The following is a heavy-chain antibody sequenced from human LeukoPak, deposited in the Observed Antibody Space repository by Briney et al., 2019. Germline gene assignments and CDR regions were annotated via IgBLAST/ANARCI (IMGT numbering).Heavy chain of an antibody. CDR1: GFTFGDYA. CDR2: ISGSGGST. CDR3: ATRPAYSSSRIDY. J-gene: IGHJ4*02. D-gene: IGHD6-13*01. V-gene: IGHV3-23*01. Sequence: PGGSLRLSCTASGFTFGDYAMSWVRQAPGKGLEWVSAISGSGGSTYYADSVKGRFTISRDNSKNTLYLQMNSLRAEDTAVYYCATRPAYSSSRIDYWGQGTLVTVSS.